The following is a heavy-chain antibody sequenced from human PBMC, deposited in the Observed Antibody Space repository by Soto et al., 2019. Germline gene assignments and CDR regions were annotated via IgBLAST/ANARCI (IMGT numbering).Heavy chain of an antibody. D-gene: IGHD2-15*01. CDR1: GYSFTSYC. V-gene: IGHV5-10-1*01. CDR3: ARYMGYCSGGSCYYYYGMDV. CDR2: IDPSDSYT. J-gene: IGHJ6*02. Sequence: GESLKISCKGSGYSFTSYCISWVRQMPGKGLEWMGRIDPSDSYTNYSPSFQGHVTISADKSISTAYLQWSSLKASDTAMYYCARYMGYCSGGSCYYYYGMDVWGQGTTVTVSS.